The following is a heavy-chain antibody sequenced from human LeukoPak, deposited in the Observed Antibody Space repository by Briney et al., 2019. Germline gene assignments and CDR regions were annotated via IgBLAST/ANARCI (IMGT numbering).Heavy chain of an antibody. D-gene: IGHD3-16*02. Sequence: ASVKVSCKASGYTFTGCYMHWVRQAPGQGLEWMGWINPNSGGTNYAQKFQGRVTMTRDTSISTAYMELSRLRSDDAAVYYCARALLYVWGSYRENDAFDIWGQGTMVTVSS. CDR3: ARALLYVWGSYRENDAFDI. CDR1: GYTFTGCY. V-gene: IGHV1-2*02. CDR2: INPNSGGT. J-gene: IGHJ3*02.